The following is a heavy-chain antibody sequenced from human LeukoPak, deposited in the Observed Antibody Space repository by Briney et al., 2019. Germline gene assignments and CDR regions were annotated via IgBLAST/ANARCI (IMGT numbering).Heavy chain of an antibody. V-gene: IGHV3-30-3*01. J-gene: IGHJ5*02. D-gene: IGHD2-2*01. Sequence: GGSLRLSCAASGFTFSSYAMHWVRQAPGKGLEWVAVISYDGSNKYYADSVKGRFTISRDNSKNTLYLQMNSLRAEDTAVYYCARSASVGNWSDPWGQGTLVTVSS. CDR1: GFTFSSYA. CDR2: ISYDGSNK. CDR3: ARSASVGNWSDP.